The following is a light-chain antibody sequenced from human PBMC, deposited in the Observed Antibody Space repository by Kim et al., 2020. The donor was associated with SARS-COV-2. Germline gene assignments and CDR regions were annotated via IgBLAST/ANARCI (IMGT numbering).Light chain of an antibody. CDR3: NSRDSSGNLYV. J-gene: IGLJ1*01. Sequence: SSELTQDPAVSVALGQTLSFTCQGDSLRTYYAGWYQQKPGQAPVLVIYGKNNRPSGIPDRFSGSSSGDTASLTITGAQAEDEADYYCNSRDSSGNLYVFGTGTKVTVL. V-gene: IGLV3-19*01. CDR1: SLRTYY. CDR2: GKN.